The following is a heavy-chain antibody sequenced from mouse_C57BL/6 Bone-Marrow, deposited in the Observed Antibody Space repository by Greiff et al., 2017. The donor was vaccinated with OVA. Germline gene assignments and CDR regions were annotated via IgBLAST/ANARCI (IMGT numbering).Heavy chain of an antibody. CDR2: IHPNSGST. V-gene: IGHV1-64*01. CDR1: GYTFTSYW. D-gene: IGHD2-4*01. J-gene: IGHJ1*03. Sequence: QVQLQQPGAELVKPGASVKLSCKAPGYTFTSYWMHWVKQRPGQGLEWIGMIHPNSGSTNYNEKFKSKATLTVDKSSSTAYMQLSSLTSEDSAVYYCASYDYDGWYFDVWGTGTTVTVSS. CDR3: ASYDYDGWYFDV.